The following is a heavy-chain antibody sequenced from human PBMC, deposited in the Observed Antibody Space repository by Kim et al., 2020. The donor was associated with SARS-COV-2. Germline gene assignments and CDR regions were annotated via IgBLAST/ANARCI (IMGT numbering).Heavy chain of an antibody. CDR1: GYTFTSYG. CDR2: ISAYNVNT. J-gene: IGHJ5*02. CDR3: ARDWVAMVGGADGFDP. Sequence: ASVKFSCKASGYTFTSYGISWVRQAPGQGLEWMGLISAYNVNTNSAQKLQGRVTMTTDTSTSTAYMEQRRLRSDDTAVYYLARDWVAMVGGADGFDPGGQ. V-gene: IGHV1-18*01. D-gene: IGHD3-10*01.